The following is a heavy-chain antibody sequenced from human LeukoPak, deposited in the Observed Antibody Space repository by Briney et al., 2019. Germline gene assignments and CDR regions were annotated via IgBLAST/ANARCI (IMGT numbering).Heavy chain of an antibody. V-gene: IGHV4-4*07. CDR2: IYTSGST. CDR3: ARDRYYYDSSGYYQLDY. Sequence: SETLSLTCTVSGVSISSYYWSWIRQPAGKGLEWIGRIYTSGSTNYNPSLKSRVTMSVDTSKNQFSLKLSSVTAADTAVYYCARDRYYYDSSGYYQLDYWGQETLVTVSS. J-gene: IGHJ4*02. CDR1: GVSISSYY. D-gene: IGHD3-22*01.